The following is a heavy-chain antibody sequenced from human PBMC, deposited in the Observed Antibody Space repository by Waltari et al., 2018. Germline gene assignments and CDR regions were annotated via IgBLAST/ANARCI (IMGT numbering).Heavy chain of an antibody. Sequence: VQLVASGGGVVQPGRSLRLSCAASGFTFRSYGLHWVRQAPGQGLEWVSAMSGSGGSTDYADSGKGRFTISRDNSKNTLYLQMNSLRAEDTAVYYCAKEGYYYDSSGYYYFDYWGQGTLVTVSS. CDR1: GFTFRSYG. CDR2: MSGSGGST. V-gene: IGHV3-23*04. J-gene: IGHJ4*02. CDR3: AKEGYYYDSSGYYYFDY. D-gene: IGHD3-22*01.